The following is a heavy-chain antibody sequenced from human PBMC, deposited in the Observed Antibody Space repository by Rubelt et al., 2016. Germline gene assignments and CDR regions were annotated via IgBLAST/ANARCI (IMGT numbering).Heavy chain of an antibody. CDR2: ISYDGSNK. Sequence: VQLVESGGGVVQPGRSLRLSCAASGFTFSSYGMHWVRQAPGKGLEWVAVISYDGSNKYYADSVKCRCTISRDNAKNSLYLQMNSLRAEDTALYYCARDKTPGFDYWGQGTLVTVSS. D-gene: IGHD7-27*01. V-gene: IGHV3-30*03. J-gene: IGHJ4*02. CDR3: ARDKTPGFDY. CDR1: GFTFSSYG.